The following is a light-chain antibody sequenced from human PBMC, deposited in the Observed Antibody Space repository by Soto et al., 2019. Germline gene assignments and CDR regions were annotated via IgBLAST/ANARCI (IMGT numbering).Light chain of an antibody. CDR2: SSN. J-gene: IGLJ2*01. V-gene: IGLV1-44*01. Sequence: VLTQPPSASGTPGQRVTISCSGSSSNIGSNSVNWYQQLPGTAPKLLMYSSNQRPSGVPDRFSGSKSGTSASLAISGLQSEDEADYYCAAWDDSLNGVVFGGGTQLTVL. CDR1: SSNIGSNS. CDR3: AAWDDSLNGVV.